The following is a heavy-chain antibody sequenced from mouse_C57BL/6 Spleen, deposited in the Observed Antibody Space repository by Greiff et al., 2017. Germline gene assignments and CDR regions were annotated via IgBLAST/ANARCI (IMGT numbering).Heavy chain of an antibody. CDR3: ARGGITTVVEDYAMDY. Sequence: QVQLKQPGAELVKPGASVKMSCKASGYTFTSYWITWVKQRPGQGLEWIGDIYPGSGSTNYNEKFKSKATLTVDTSSSTAYMQLSSLTSEDSAVYYCARGGITTVVEDYAMDYWGQGTSVTVSS. J-gene: IGHJ4*01. CDR2: IYPGSGST. CDR1: GYTFTSYW. V-gene: IGHV1-55*01. D-gene: IGHD1-1*01.